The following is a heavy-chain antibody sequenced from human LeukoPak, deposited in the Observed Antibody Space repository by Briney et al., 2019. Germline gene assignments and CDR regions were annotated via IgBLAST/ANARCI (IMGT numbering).Heavy chain of an antibody. Sequence: SETLSLTCTVSGGSISSSSYYRGWIRQPPGKGLEWIGSIYYSGSTYYNPSLKSRVTISVDTSKNQFSLKLSSVTAADTAVYYCARGSTRTKYDFWSGRPYYFDYWGQGTLVTVSS. J-gene: IGHJ4*02. D-gene: IGHD3-3*01. CDR3: ARGSTRTKYDFWSGRPYYFDY. CDR1: GGSISSSSYY. V-gene: IGHV4-39*01. CDR2: IYYSGST.